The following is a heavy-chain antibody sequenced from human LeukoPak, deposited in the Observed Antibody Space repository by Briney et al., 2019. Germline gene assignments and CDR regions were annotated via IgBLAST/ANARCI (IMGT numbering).Heavy chain of an antibody. J-gene: IGHJ6*02. CDR3: ARAIVVVYYGMDV. V-gene: IGHV4-34*01. CDR2: INRSGST. D-gene: IGHD2-2*01. Sequence: SETLSLTCAVYGGSFSGYYWSWIRQPPGKGLEWIGEINRSGSTNYNPSLKSRVTISVDTSKDQFSLKLSSVTAADTAVYYCARAIVVVYYGMDVWGQGTTVTVSS. CDR1: GGSFSGYY.